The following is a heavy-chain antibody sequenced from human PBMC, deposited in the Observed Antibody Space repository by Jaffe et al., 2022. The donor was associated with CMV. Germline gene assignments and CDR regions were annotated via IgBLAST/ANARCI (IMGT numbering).Heavy chain of an antibody. J-gene: IGHJ4*02. D-gene: IGHD5-18*01. Sequence: QVQLQESGPGLVKPSQTLSLTCTVSGGSISSGGYYWSWIRQHPGKGLEWIGYIYYSGSTYYNPSLKSRVTISVDTSKNQFSLKLSSVTAADTAVYYCARDVRGYSYGYKGSSYFDYWGQGTLVTVSS. V-gene: IGHV4-31*03. CDR3: ARDVRGYSYGYKGSSYFDY. CDR1: GGSISSGGYY. CDR2: IYYSGST.